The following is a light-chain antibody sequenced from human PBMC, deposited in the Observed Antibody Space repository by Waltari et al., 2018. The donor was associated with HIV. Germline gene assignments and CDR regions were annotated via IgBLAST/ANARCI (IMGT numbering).Light chain of an antibody. CDR3: CTYVGYGSMFV. V-gene: IGLV2-23*02. CDR1: DNNVV. Sequence: ARAQPPSVSGSPGPSVTLSCDDIDNNVVSWYQQHLGQVPKAILFEVGRQAPGISSRFSGFRSGHHAYLKISGLQAEDEADYYCCTYVGYGSMFVFGTGTTVTVL. CDR2: EVG. J-gene: IGLJ1*01.